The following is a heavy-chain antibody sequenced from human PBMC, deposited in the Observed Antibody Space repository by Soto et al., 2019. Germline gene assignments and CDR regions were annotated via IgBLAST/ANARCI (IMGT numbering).Heavy chain of an antibody. V-gene: IGHV3-7*03. J-gene: IGHJ5*02. CDR2: IKQDESDK. Sequence: EVQLVESGGSLVQTGRSLRLSCAVSGFRFRDYWMSWVRQAPGKGLEWVANIKQDESDKYYVDSVKGRFTISRDNAKNALYLQMNSLRVEDTAVYYCAAYCYTMTCTHFHGYSWGQGTQVTVSS. CDR1: GFRFRDYW. D-gene: IGHD3-16*02. CDR3: AAYCYTMTCTHFHGYS.